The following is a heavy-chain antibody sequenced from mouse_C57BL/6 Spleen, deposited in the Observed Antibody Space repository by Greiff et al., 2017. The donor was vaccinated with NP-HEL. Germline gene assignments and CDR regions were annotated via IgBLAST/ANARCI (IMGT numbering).Heavy chain of an antibody. V-gene: IGHV2-9-1*01. CDR2: IWTGGGT. Sequence: VQLQESGPGLVAPSQSLSITCTVSGFSFTSYAISWVRQPPGKGLEWLGVIWTGGGTNYNSALKSRLSISKDNSKSQVCVKIKSLQTDDTDRYYCARNDYDGIFAYWGQGTLVTVSA. CDR1: GFSFTSYA. CDR3: ARNDYDGIFAY. J-gene: IGHJ3*01. D-gene: IGHD2-4*01.